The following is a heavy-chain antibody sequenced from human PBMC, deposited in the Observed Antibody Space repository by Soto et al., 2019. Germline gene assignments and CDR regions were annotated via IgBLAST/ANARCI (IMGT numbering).Heavy chain of an antibody. Sequence: SETLSLTCTVSGGSISSGGYYWSWIRQHPGKGLEWIGYIYYSGSTYYNPSLKSRVTISVDTSKNQFSLKLSSVTAAETAVYYRARDPRRRSSGTNCFDTWGQGTLVTVSS. CDR1: GGSISSGGYY. J-gene: IGHJ5*02. V-gene: IGHV4-31*03. CDR2: IYYSGST. CDR3: ARDPRRRSSGTNCFDT. D-gene: IGHD6-6*01.